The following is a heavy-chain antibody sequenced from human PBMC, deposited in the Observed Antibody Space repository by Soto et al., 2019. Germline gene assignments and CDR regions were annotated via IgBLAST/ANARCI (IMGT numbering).Heavy chain of an antibody. V-gene: IGHV2-5*02. CDR3: AHKEFRTASPYDF. J-gene: IGHJ4*02. Sequence: QLTLKESGPALVKPTQTLTLTCTFSGFSLTTNGVGVAWIPQPPGKALEWLALINWDDDRHYKPSLTSRLTITKDTSKNQVVLTMTNMDPVDPATYYCAHKEFRTASPYDFGGPGILVTVSS. CDR1: GFSLTTNGVG. CDR2: INWDDDR.